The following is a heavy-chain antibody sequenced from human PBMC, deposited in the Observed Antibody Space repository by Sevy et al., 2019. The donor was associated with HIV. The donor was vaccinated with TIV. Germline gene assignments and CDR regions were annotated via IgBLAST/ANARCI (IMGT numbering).Heavy chain of an antibody. CDR3: ARSPWAPGCYTSFFAY. CDR2: THASEPT. Sequence: SETLSLTCTVSGDSITSDYWNWIRQPAGMGLEWIGRTHASEPTDYNPSLKSRVSMSVDTSKKQVSLKLTSVTAADTAVYYCARSPWAPGCYTSFFAYWGQGILVTVSS. J-gene: IGHJ4*02. D-gene: IGHD2-2*02. V-gene: IGHV4-4*07. CDR1: GDSITSDY.